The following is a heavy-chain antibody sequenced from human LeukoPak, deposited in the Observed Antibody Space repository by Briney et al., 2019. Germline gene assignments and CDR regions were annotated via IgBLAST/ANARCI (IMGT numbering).Heavy chain of an antibody. CDR2: ISSSGSTI. V-gene: IGHV3-11*01. CDR3: ARDSYDSLTGYYIPKPFDY. J-gene: IGHJ4*02. D-gene: IGHD3-9*01. Sequence: GGSLRLSCAASGFTFSDYYMSWIRQAPGKGLEWVSYISSSGSTIYYADSVKGRFTISRDNAKNSLYLQMNSLRAEDTAVYYCARDSYDSLTGYYIPKPFDYWGQGTLVTVSS. CDR1: GFTFSDYY.